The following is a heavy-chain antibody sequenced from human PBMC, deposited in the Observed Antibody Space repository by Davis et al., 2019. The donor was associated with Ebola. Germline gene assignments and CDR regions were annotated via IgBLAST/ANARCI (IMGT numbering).Heavy chain of an antibody. CDR2: IYYSGST. D-gene: IGHD6-6*01. V-gene: IGHV4-59*01. Sequence: PSETLSLTCTVSGGSISSYYWSWIRQPPGKGLEWIGYIYYSGSTNYNPSLKSRVTISVDTSKNQFSLKLSSVTAADTAVYYCARLSIAARDFRFDPWGQGTLVTVSS. CDR3: ARLSIAARDFRFDP. CDR1: GGSISSYY. J-gene: IGHJ5*02.